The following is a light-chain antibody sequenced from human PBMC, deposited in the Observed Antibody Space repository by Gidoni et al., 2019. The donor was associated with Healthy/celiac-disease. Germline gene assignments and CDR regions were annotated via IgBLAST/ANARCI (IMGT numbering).Light chain of an antibody. J-gene: IGKJ2*01. CDR3: QQDDNLSYT. V-gene: IGKV3D-7*01. Sequence: IVMTQSPATLSLSPGERATLSCRASQSVSSSYLSWYQQKPGQAPRLLIYGASTRATGIPARFSGSGSGTDFTLTISSLQPEDFAVYYCQQDDNLSYTFXXXTKLEIK. CDR1: QSVSSSY. CDR2: GAS.